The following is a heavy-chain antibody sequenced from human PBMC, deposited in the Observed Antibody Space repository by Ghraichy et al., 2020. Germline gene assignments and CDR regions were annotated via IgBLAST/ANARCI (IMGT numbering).Heavy chain of an antibody. V-gene: IGHV4-34*01. J-gene: IGHJ3*02. CDR3: ARRGWSGYAFDI. Sequence: SETLSLTCTVSGGSISSHYWSWIRQPPGKGLEWIGEINHSGSTNYNPSLKSRVTISVDTSKNQFSLKLSSVTAADTAVYYCARRGWSGYAFDIWGQGTMVTVSS. CDR1: GGSISSHY. D-gene: IGHD3-3*01. CDR2: INHSGST.